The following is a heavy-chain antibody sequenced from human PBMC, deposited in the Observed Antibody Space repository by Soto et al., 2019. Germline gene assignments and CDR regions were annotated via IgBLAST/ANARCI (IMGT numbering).Heavy chain of an antibody. V-gene: IGHV5-51*01. D-gene: IGHD6-19*01. CDR2: IYPGDSDT. Sequence: PGESLKISCKGSGYSFTSYWIGWVRQMPGKGLEWMGIIYPGDSDTRYSPSFQGQVTISADKSISTAYLQWSSLKASDTAMYYCARVGARAGYSSGWYSEYYFDYWGKGTLVTVSS. J-gene: IGHJ4*02. CDR3: ARVGARAGYSSGWYSEYYFDY. CDR1: GYSFTSYW.